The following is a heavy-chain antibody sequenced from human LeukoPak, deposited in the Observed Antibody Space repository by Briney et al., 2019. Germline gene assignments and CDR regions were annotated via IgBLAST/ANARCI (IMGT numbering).Heavy chain of an antibody. CDR3: ARGRIDGGIMKRNWFDP. CDR2: INRSGST. D-gene: IGHD3-16*01. V-gene: IGHV4-34*01. J-gene: IGHJ5*02. CDR1: GGSFSGYY. Sequence: PSETLSLTCAVYGGSFSGYYWSWIRQPPGKGLEWIGEINRSGSTNYNPSLKSRVTISVDTSKNQFSLKLSSVTAADTAVYYCARGRIDGGIMKRNWFDPWGQGTLVTVSS.